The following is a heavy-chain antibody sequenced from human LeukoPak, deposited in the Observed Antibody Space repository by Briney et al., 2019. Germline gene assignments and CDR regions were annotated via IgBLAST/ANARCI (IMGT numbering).Heavy chain of an antibody. Sequence: GGSLRLSCAASGFTFDDYGMSWVRQAPGKGLEWVSGINWNGGSTGYADSVKGRFTISRDNAKNSLYLQMNSLRAEDTAVYYCAKDQSCSGGSCYFDCWGQGTLVTVSS. CDR2: INWNGGST. V-gene: IGHV3-20*04. CDR3: AKDQSCSGGSCYFDC. CDR1: GFTFDDYG. D-gene: IGHD2-15*01. J-gene: IGHJ4*02.